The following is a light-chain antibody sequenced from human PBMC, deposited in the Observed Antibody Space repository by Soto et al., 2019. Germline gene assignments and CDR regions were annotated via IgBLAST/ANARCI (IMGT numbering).Light chain of an antibody. CDR2: SAS. J-gene: IGKJ1*01. V-gene: IGKV1-39*01. CDR1: QNINTF. CDR3: QQSYSTPSWT. Sequence: DIQVTQSPSSLSASVGDRVTITCRASQNINTFLNWYQQEPGKAPKLLIYSASSLQTGVPSRFSGSGSGTVFTLTISSLQPEDFATYYCQQSYSTPSWTFGQGTKVDI.